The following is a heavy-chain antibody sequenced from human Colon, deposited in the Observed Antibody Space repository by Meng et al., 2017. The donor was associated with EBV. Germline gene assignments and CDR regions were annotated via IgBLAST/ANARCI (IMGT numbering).Heavy chain of an antibody. CDR2: IYHSGST. Sequence: QVQLQESGPGLVEPSVTLSLTCAVSGGSISTSDWWSWVRQPPGKGLEWIGEIYHSGSTNYNPSLKSRVTISVDESKNQFSLRLSSVTAADTAVYYCARVGAYCGGDCYHPRWGQGTLVTVSS. D-gene: IGHD2-21*02. J-gene: IGHJ4*02. CDR3: ARVGAYCGGDCYHPR. CDR1: GGSISTSDW. V-gene: IGHV4-4*02.